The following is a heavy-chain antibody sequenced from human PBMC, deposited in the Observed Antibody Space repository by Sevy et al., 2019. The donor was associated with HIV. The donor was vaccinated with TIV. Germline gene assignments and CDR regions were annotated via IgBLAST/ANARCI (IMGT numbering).Heavy chain of an antibody. CDR2: IIPIFGTA. CDR3: ARAIVGSGSYYNNPLYYFDY. CDR1: GGTFSSYA. V-gene: IGHV1-69*13. D-gene: IGHD3-10*01. J-gene: IGHJ4*02. Sequence: ASVKVSCKASGGTFSSYAISWVRQAPGQGLEWMGGIIPIFGTANYAQKFQGRVTITADESTSTAYMELSSLRSGDTAVYYCARAIVGSGSYYNNPLYYFDYWGQGTLVTVSS.